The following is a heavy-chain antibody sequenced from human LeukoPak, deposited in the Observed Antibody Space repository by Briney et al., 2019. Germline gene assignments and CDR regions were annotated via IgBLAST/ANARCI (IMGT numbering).Heavy chain of an antibody. Sequence: GGSLRLSCAASGFTFSSYGMHWVRQAPGKGLEWVAFIRYDGSNKNYCDSVKGRFTISRDNSKNTLYLQMNSLRTEDTAVYYCARGDGSNWLLDSWGQGTLVTVSS. CDR1: GFTFSSYG. V-gene: IGHV3-30*02. D-gene: IGHD6-13*01. J-gene: IGHJ4*02. CDR2: IRYDGSNK. CDR3: ARGDGSNWLLDS.